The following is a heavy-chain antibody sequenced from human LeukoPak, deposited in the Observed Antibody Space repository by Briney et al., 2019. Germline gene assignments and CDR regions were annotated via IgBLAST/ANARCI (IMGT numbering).Heavy chain of an antibody. V-gene: IGHV3-9*01. CDR1: GFTFDDYA. CDR3: ARSPAGANYYLDV. D-gene: IGHD1-14*01. CDR2: ISWNSGSI. J-gene: IGHJ6*03. Sequence: GGSLRLSCAASGFTFDDYAMHWVRQAPGKGLEWVSGISWNSGSIGYADSVKGRFTISRDNAKNSLSLQMNSLRAEDTAVYYCARSPAGANYYLDVWGKGTTVTISS.